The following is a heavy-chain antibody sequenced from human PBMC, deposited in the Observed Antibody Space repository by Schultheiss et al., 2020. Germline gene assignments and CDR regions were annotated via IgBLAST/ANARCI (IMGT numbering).Heavy chain of an antibody. CDR1: GYSISSGYY. J-gene: IGHJ4*02. D-gene: IGHD6-19*01. CDR2: IYTSGST. V-gene: IGHV4-38-2*01. CDR3: ARVSGPSSGLDY. Sequence: SETLSLTCAVSGYSISSGYYWGWIRQPPGKGLEWIGRIYTSGSTNYNPSLKSLVTMSVDTSKNQFSLKLSSVTAVDTAVYYCARVSGPSSGLDYWGQGTLVTVSS.